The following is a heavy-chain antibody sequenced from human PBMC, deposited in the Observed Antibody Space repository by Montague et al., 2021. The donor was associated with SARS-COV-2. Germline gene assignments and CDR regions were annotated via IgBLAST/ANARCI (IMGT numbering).Heavy chain of an antibody. V-gene: IGHV4-61*02. D-gene: IGHD1-26*01. CDR1: GASISTGIYY. CDR3: ARSGSGTLEFDL. Sequence: TLSLTCTVSGASISTGIYYWSWIRQPAGKRLEWIGRIRTTGHTDYXXXLESRVFMSVDPSTNQFSLSLTSVTAADTAVYFCARSGSGTLEFDLWGQGTLVTVSS. J-gene: IGHJ4*02. CDR2: IRTTGHT.